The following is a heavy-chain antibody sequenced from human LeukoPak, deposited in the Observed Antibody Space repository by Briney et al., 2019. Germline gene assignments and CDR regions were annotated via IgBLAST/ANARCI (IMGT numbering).Heavy chain of an antibody. D-gene: IGHD6-13*01. CDR1: GFTFSSYA. CDR3: AKGHRQQLATFDY. Sequence: GGSLRLSCAASGFTFSSYAMSWVRQAPGQGLEWVSAISGSGGSTYYADSVKGRSTISRDNSKNTLYLQMNSLRAEDTAVYYCAKGHRQQLATFDYWGQGTLVTVSS. CDR2: ISGSGGST. J-gene: IGHJ4*02. V-gene: IGHV3-23*01.